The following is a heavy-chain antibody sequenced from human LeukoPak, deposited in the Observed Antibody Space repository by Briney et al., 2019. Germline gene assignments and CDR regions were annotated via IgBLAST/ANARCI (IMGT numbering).Heavy chain of an antibody. CDR1: GGSISDGTYY. CDR3: ARRTTESYSDY. D-gene: IGHD1-1*01. Sequence: SETLSLTCTVSGGSISDGTYYWGWIRQPPGKGLEWIGTIHYSGTTHYNRSLKSRVTLFVDTSKNQFSLRLSSVTAADTAVYYCARRTTESYSDYWGQGTLVTVST. V-gene: IGHV4-39*01. J-gene: IGHJ4*02. CDR2: IHYSGTT.